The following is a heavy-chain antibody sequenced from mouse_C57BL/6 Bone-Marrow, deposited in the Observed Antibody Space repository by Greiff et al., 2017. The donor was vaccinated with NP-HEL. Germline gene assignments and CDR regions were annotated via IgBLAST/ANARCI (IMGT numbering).Heavy chain of an antibody. Sequence: VQGVESGAELVRPGTSVKVSCKASGYAFTNYLIAWVKQRPGQGLEWIGVINPGSGGTNYNEKFKGKATLTADKSSSTAYMQLSSLTSEDSAVYFCARGGIYYDYAWFAYWGQGTLVTVSA. CDR2: INPGSGGT. D-gene: IGHD2-4*01. CDR3: ARGGIYYDYAWFAY. V-gene: IGHV1-54*01. CDR1: GYAFTNYL. J-gene: IGHJ3*01.